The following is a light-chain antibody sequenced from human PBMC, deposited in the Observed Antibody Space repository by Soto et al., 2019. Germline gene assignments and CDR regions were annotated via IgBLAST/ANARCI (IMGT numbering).Light chain of an antibody. Sequence: EIVLTQSPGTLSLSPGERATLYCRASQSVGSNYLAWYQQKPGQAPRVLIYGASSRATGIPDRFSGSGSGGNLPPTISRPEPEGFGVYYCQQYTTSPFTFGPGTKVDIK. V-gene: IGKV3-20*01. CDR2: GAS. CDR1: QSVGSNY. J-gene: IGKJ3*01. CDR3: QQYTTSPFT.